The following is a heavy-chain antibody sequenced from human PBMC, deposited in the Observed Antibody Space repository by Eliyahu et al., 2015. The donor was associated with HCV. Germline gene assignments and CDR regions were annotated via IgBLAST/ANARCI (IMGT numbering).Heavy chain of an antibody. J-gene: IGHJ4*02. V-gene: IGHV3-15*01. D-gene: IGHD4-17*01. CDR2: IKSTADGGTI. Sequence: WVGRIKSTADGGTIHYTASVKGRFTMSRDDSKNTLYLEMASLKTDDTAVYYCVVDIPGYADYGFDYWGQGTLVTVSS. CDR3: VVDIPGYADYGFDY.